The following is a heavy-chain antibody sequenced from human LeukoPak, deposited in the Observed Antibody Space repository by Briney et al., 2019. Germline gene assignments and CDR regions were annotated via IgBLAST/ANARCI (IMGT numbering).Heavy chain of an antibody. J-gene: IGHJ4*01. V-gene: IGHV3-74*01. D-gene: IGHD5-24*01. CDR2: INPDEIGT. CDR3: ARGSGHGLDY. Sequence: GGSLRLSCAASGFTFSRYWMHWVRQAPGKGLMWVSRINPDEIGTNYADSVKGRVTVSRDNARNSLFLQMNSLRAEDTAVYYCARGSGHGLDYWGQGTLVTVSS. CDR1: GFTFSRYW.